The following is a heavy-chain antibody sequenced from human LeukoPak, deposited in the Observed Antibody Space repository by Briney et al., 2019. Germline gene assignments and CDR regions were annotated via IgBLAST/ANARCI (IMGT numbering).Heavy chain of an antibody. CDR2: ISASGGST. CDR1: GFTFTSSA. CDR3: ARDTPIAVAVFDY. D-gene: IGHD6-19*01. Sequence: PGGSLRLSCAASGFTFTSSAISWGRPAPGKGPGWVSGISASGGSTYYADAVKGRFTISRNNAKNSLYLQMNSLRAEDTAVYYCARDTPIAVAVFDYWGQGTLVTVSP. J-gene: IGHJ4*02. V-gene: IGHV3-23*01.